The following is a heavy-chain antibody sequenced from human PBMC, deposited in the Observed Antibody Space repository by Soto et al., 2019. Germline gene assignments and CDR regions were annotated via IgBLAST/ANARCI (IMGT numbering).Heavy chain of an antibody. D-gene: IGHD2-2*01. V-gene: IGHV5-10-1*01. CDR2: IDPSDSYT. CDR3: ALGYCSSTSCPYYYYYMDV. CDR1: GYSFTSYW. Sequence: GESLKISCKGSGYSFTSYWISWVRQMPGKGLEWMGRIDPSDSYTNYSPSFQGHVTISADKSISTAYLQWSSLKASDTAMYYCALGYCSSTSCPYYYYYMDVWGKGTTVTVSS. J-gene: IGHJ6*03.